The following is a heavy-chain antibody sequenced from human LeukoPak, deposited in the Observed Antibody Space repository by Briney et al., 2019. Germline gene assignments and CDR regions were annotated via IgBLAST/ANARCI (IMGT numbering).Heavy chain of an antibody. Sequence: SQTLSLTCAVSGGSISSGGYSWSWIRQPPGKGLEWIGYIYHSGSTYYNPSLKSRVTISVDRSKNQFSLKLSSVTAADTAVYYCARAAGYSSGWSIAGYFDYWGQGTLVTVSS. CDR1: GGSISSGGYS. CDR3: ARAAGYSSGWSIAGYFDY. CDR2: IYHSGST. J-gene: IGHJ4*02. V-gene: IGHV4-30-2*01. D-gene: IGHD6-19*01.